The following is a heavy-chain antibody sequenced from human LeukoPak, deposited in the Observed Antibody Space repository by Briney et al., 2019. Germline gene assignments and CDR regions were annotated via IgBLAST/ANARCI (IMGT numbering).Heavy chain of an antibody. CDR3: ARGRWLQPNGVS. Sequence: PGGSLRLSCAASGFTFSNYAMHWVRQAPGKGLEWVSALTGSGGTTYYADSVKGRFTISRDNSKNTLYLQMNSLTAEDTAVYYCARGRWLQPNGVSWGQGTLVTVSS. CDR2: LTGSGGTT. J-gene: IGHJ5*02. CDR1: GFTFSNYA. V-gene: IGHV3-23*01. D-gene: IGHD5-24*01.